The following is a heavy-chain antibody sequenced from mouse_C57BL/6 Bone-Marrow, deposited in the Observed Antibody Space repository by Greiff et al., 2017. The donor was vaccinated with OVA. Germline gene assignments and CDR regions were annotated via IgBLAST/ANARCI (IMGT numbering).Heavy chain of an antibody. V-gene: IGHV1-50*01. CDR1: GYTFTSYW. CDR2: IDPSDSYT. CDR3: SSGYYAMDY. D-gene: IGHD1-1*01. J-gene: IGHJ4*01. Sequence: QVQLQQPGAELVKPGASVKLSCKASGYTFTSYWMQWVKQRPGQGLEWIGEIDPSDSYTNYNQKFKGKATLTVEPSSSTAYMQLSSRTSDDSAVYYCSSGYYAMDYWGQGTSVTVSS.